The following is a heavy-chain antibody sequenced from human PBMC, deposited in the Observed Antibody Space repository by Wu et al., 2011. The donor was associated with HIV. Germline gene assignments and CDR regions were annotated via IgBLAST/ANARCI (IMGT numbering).Heavy chain of an antibody. CDR1: GGTLSSYE. D-gene: IGHD2-15*01. CDR2: IIPVYGTA. V-gene: IGHV1-69*14. Sequence: QVQLVQSGAEVKKPGSSVKVSCKASGGTLSSYEISWVRQAPGQGLEWIGRIIPVYGTANYAQKFQGRVTISADKFTSTTSMDLSSLRSEDTAVYYCARGVAATLLGPITYYGLDVWGQGTTVTVSS. CDR3: ARGVAATLLGPITYYGLDV. J-gene: IGHJ6*02.